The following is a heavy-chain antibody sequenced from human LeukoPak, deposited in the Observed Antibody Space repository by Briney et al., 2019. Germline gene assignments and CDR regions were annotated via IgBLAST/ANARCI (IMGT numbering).Heavy chain of an antibody. V-gene: IGHV3-9*01. CDR2: ISWNSGSI. Sequence: GGSLRLSCAASGFTFDDYAMHWVRQAPGKGLEWVSGISWNSGSIGYADSVKGRFTISRDNAKNSLYLQMNSLRAEDTALYYCAKARWFGELLPDYWGQGTLVTVSS. CDR1: GFTFDDYA. J-gene: IGHJ4*02. CDR3: AKARWFGELLPDY. D-gene: IGHD3-10*01.